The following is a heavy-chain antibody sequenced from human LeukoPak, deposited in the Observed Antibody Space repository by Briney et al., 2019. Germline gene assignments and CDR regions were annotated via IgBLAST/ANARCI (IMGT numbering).Heavy chain of an antibody. CDR1: GYSFTSYW. CDR2: TYPGDSDT. D-gene: IGHD2-21*02. J-gene: IGHJ6*02. Sequence: GESLKISCKGSGYSFTSYWIGWVRQMPGKGLEWKGITYPGDSDTRYSPSFQGQVTISADKSISTAYLQWSSLKASDTAMYYCARQTAGGVSYYYYGMDVWGQGTTVTVSS. CDR3: ARQTAGGVSYYYYGMDV. V-gene: IGHV5-51*01.